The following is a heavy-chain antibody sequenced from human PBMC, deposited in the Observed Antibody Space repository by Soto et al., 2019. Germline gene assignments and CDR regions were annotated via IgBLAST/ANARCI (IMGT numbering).Heavy chain of an antibody. CDR1: GGSISSSNW. Sequence: PSETLSLTCAVSGGSISSSNWWSWVRQPPGKGLEWIGEIYHNGSTNYNPSLKSRVTISVDKSKNQFSLKLSSVTAADTAVYYCARTGTYDYVWGSYFRYGMDVWGQGTTVTVSS. D-gene: IGHD3-16*01. J-gene: IGHJ6*02. CDR3: ARTGTYDYVWGSYFRYGMDV. V-gene: IGHV4-4*02. CDR2: IYHNGST.